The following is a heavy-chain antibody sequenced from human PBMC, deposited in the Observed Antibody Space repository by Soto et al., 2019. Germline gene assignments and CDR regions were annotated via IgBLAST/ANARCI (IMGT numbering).Heavy chain of an antibody. J-gene: IGHJ1*01. CDR1: GGSISSGGYY. Sequence: QVQLQESGPGLVKASQTLSLTCNVSGGSISSGGYYWTWIRQHPGKGLEWIGNIHRSGSTFYNPSAKRRVSLSVDTSKNQFSLKRSSVTAADTAVYFCVRGVLSWGQGTLVTVSS. V-gene: IGHV4-31*03. CDR2: IHRSGST. D-gene: IGHD3-10*01. CDR3: VRGVLS.